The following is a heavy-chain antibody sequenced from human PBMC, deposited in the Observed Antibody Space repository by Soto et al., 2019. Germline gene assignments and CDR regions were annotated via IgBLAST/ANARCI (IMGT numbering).Heavy chain of an antibody. CDR1: GYTFTSYS. CDR2: INPSGGST. CDR3: ARSSSWYGAFDV. J-gene: IGHJ3*01. D-gene: IGHD6-13*01. Sequence: VASVKVSCKASGYTFTSYSIHWVRQAPGQGLEWMGIINPSGGSTNYAQKFQGRVTMSRDTSTTTVYMEVSSLRSEDTAVYYCARSSSWYGAFDVWGQGTMVTVSS. V-gene: IGHV1-46*01.